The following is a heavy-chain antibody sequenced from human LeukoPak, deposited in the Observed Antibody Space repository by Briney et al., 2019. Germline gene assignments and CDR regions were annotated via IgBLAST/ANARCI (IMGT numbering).Heavy chain of an antibody. Sequence: GGSLRLSCAASGLTFSNYAMSWVRQAPGRGLEWVSAITGNGGSTHYADSVKGRFTISRDNSKNTVYLQMNSLRAEDTAIYYCAKKGGDDYGSGTYLAFDYWGQGTLVTVSS. CDR3: AKKGGDDYGSGTYLAFDY. CDR1: GLTFSNYA. V-gene: IGHV3-23*01. CDR2: ITGNGGST. D-gene: IGHD3-10*01. J-gene: IGHJ4*02.